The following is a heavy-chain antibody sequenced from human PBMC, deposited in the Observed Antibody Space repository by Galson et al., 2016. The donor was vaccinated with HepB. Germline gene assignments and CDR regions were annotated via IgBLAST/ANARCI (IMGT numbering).Heavy chain of an antibody. Sequence: SETLSLTCTVSDVSINSGSYFWGWIRQPPGKGLEWIGSTHWTGTSYSQPTLQSRVTVSLDPPKNQFSLRLSSLTAADTAVYYCARQNYIHWFDTWGQGALVTVSS. CDR3: ARQNYIHWFDT. D-gene: IGHD1-7*01. CDR1: DVSINSGSYF. V-gene: IGHV4-39*01. CDR2: THWTGTS. J-gene: IGHJ5*02.